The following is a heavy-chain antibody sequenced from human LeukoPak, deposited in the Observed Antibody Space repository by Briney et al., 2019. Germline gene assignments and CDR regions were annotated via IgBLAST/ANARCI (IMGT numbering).Heavy chain of an antibody. D-gene: IGHD2-15*01. CDR2: IKSDGSST. CDR1: GFTFSGYW. V-gene: IGHV3-74*01. CDR3: ARIFAAAHIDY. J-gene: IGHJ4*02. Sequence: GGSLRLSCAASGFTFSGYWMHWVRQAPGKGLGWVSRIKSDGSSTTYADSVKGRFTISRDNAKNTLYLEMNSLRAEDTAVYYCARIFAAAHIDYWGQGTLVTVSS.